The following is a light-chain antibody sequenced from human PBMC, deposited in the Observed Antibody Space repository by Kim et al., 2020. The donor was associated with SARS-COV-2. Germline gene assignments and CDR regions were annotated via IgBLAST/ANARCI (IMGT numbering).Light chain of an antibody. J-gene: IGKJ2*01. CDR1: QSIRSY. CDR3: QQSYSTPPYT. V-gene: IGKV1-39*01. Sequence: ASVGGRVTITCRASQSIRSYLNWYQQKPGEAPKRLIYAASSLQSGVPSMFSGRGSGTDFPLTISSLPPEDFATYYCQQSYSTPPYTFGRGTKLEI. CDR2: AAS.